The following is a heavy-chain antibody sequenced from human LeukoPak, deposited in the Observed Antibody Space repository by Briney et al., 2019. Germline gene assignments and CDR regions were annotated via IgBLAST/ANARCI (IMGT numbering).Heavy chain of an antibody. CDR2: ISWDGRGT. CDR3: DKDIGQDGRGHHYLDY. D-gene: IGHD5-24*01. Sequence: GGSLRLSCAASGFTFDDYTMYWVRQAPGKGLEWVSLISWDGRGTKYADSVKGRFTTSRDNNKNSLYLQMSSLRLEDSALYYCDKDIGQDGRGHHYLDYWGQGTLVTVSS. V-gene: IGHV3-43*01. CDR1: GFTFDDYT. J-gene: IGHJ4*02.